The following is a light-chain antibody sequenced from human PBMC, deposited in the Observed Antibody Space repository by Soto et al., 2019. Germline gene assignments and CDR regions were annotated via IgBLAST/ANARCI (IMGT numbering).Light chain of an antibody. Sequence: QSVLTQTPSVSGAPGQTVTISCTGTTSNVHWYQQLTGTAPKLLIFDNTNRPSGVPDRFSGSKSDTSASLAITGLQAEDEADYYCQFFDSLSGAVVFGGGTQLTVL. V-gene: IGLV1-40*01. CDR1: TSN. CDR2: DNT. J-gene: IGLJ3*02. CDR3: QFFDSLSGAVV.